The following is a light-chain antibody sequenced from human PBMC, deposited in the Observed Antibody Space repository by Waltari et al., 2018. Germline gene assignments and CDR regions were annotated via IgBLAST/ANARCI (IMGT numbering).Light chain of an antibody. V-gene: IGKV1-9*01. J-gene: IGKJ5*01. Sequence: DIQLTQSTSFLSASVGDRVTITCRASQGISSYLAWYQQKPGKAPKLLIYAASTLHSGVPSRFSGSGSGTEFTLTISSLQPEDFATYYCQQINSYPLTFGQGTRLEIK. CDR2: AAS. CDR3: QQINSYPLT. CDR1: QGISSY.